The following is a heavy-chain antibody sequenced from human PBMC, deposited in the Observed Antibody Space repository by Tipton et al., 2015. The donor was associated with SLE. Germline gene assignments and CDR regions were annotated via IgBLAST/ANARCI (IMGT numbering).Heavy chain of an antibody. CDR2: ISSSSGTI. Sequence: GSLRLSCAASGFTFSSYSMNWVRQAPGKGLEWVSYISSSSGTIYYADSVKGRFTISRDNSKNTLDLQMNSLRPEDTAVYYCARDSYESTGYSDGFDMWGQGTLVTVSS. D-gene: IGHD3-22*01. CDR3: ARDSYESTGYSDGFDM. CDR1: GFTFSSYS. J-gene: IGHJ3*02. V-gene: IGHV3-48*01.